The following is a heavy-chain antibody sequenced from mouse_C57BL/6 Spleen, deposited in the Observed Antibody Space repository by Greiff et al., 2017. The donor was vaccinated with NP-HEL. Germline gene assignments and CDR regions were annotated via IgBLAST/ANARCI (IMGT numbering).Heavy chain of an antibody. J-gene: IGHJ4*01. Sequence: VQLQQPGTELVKPGASVKLSCKASGYTFTSYWMHWVKQRPGQGLEWIGNIYPSNGGTNYNEKFKSKATLTVDKSASTAYMQLSSLTSEDSAVYYCAREAYYNAMDYWGQGTSVTVSS. CDR2: IYPSNGGT. CDR3: AREAYYNAMDY. CDR1: GYTFTSYW. D-gene: IGHD2-12*01. V-gene: IGHV1-53*01.